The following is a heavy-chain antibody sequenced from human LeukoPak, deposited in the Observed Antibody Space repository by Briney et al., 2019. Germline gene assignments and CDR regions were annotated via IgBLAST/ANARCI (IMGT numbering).Heavy chain of an antibody. V-gene: IGHV4-4*07. J-gene: IGHJ4*02. CDR3: ARDQYYYDSSAYLFDY. CDR1: GGSISSYY. D-gene: IGHD3-22*01. Sequence: SETLSLTCTVSGGSISSYYWSWIRQPAGKGLGWDGRIYTSGNSNYNPSLKSQVTMSVDTSKIQFSLKLSSVTAADTAVYYCARDQYYYDSSAYLFDYWGQGTLVTVSS. CDR2: IYTSGNS.